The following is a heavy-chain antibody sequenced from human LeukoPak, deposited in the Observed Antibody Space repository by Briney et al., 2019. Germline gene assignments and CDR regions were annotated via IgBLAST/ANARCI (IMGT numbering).Heavy chain of an antibody. CDR2: VDDSGST. CDR1: GESFSGYH. CDR3: VRLHWLPQDFDY. V-gene: IGHV4-34*01. D-gene: IGHD3-9*01. J-gene: IGHJ4*02. Sequence: SETLSLTCAVYGESFSGYHWSWIRQPPGKGLEWIGEVDDSGSTNYNPSLKSRVTISVDTSKNQFSLKLSSVTAADTAVYYCVRLHWLPQDFDYWGQGTLVTVSS.